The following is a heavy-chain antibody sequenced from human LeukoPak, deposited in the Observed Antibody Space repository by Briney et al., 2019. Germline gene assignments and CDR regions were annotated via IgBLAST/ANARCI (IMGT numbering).Heavy chain of an antibody. Sequence: PGGSLRLSCAASGFTFSSYWMHWVRQAPGKGLVWVSRINSDGSNTSYADSVKGRFTISRDNAKNTLYLQMNSLRAGDTAVYYCASRSSSSSVDYWGQGTLVTVSS. V-gene: IGHV3-74*01. D-gene: IGHD6-6*01. J-gene: IGHJ4*02. CDR1: GFTFSSYW. CDR2: INSDGSNT. CDR3: ASRSSSSSVDY.